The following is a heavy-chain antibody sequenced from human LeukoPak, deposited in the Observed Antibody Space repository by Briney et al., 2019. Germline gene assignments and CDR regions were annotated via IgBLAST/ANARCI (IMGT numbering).Heavy chain of an antibody. CDR1: GFTLTNAW. J-gene: IGHJ4*02. D-gene: IGHD3-22*01. CDR2: IKTKTDGGTI. V-gene: IGHV3-15*01. CDR3: TTSYYDSSGYKM. Sequence: GGSLRLSCAASGFTLTNAWMSWVRQAPGKGLEWVARIKTKTDGGTIDYAAPVKGRFTISRDDSKNTLYLQMNSLETEDTAVYYCTTSYYDSSGYKMWGQGTLVTVSS.